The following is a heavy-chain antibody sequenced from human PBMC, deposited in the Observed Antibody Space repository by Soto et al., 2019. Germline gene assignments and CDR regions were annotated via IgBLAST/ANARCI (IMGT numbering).Heavy chain of an antibody. J-gene: IGHJ6*02. V-gene: IGHV4-61*01. CDR2: IYYSGST. Sequence: PSETLSLTCPVSGGSVSSGSYYWSWIRQPPGKGLEWIGYIYYSGSTNYNPSLKSRVTISVDTSKNQFSLKLSSVTAADTAVYYCARDHSGYCSSTSCYTGGYYYYGMDVWGQGTTVTVSS. D-gene: IGHD2-2*02. CDR1: GGSVSSGSYY. CDR3: ARDHSGYCSSTSCYTGGYYYYGMDV.